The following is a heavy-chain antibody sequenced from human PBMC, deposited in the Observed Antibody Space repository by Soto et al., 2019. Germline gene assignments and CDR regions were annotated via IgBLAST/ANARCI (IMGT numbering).Heavy chain of an antibody. V-gene: IGHV3-23*01. J-gene: IGHJ2*01. D-gene: IGHD7-27*01. Sequence: EVQVLESGGGLVQPGGSLRLSCAGPGFTFINYAMNWVRQAPGKGLEWVSSISGGGDAAFFPDSVRGRFTISRDNSKTTVTLQMNSLGVDDTAVYYCARKILGSTTRPNYWYFDLWGRGTLVTVSS. CDR1: GFTFINYA. CDR2: ISGGGDAA. CDR3: ARKILGSTTRPNYWYFDL.